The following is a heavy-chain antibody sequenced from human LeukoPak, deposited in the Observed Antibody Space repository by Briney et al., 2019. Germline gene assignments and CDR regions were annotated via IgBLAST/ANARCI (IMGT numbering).Heavy chain of an antibody. CDR1: GFTFSDHY. D-gene: IGHD6-19*01. J-gene: IGHJ3*02. V-gene: IGHV3-72*01. Sequence: GGSLRLSCAASGFTFSDHYMDWVRQAPGKGLEWVGRTRNKANSYTTEYAASVKGRFTISRDDSKHSLWLQMNSLKTEDTAVYYCARVSSGWYDAFDIWGQGTMVIVSS. CDR3: ARVSSGWYDAFDI. CDR2: TRNKANSYTT.